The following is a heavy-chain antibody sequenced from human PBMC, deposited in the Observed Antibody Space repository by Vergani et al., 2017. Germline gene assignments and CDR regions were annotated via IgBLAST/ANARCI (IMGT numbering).Heavy chain of an antibody. V-gene: IGHV4-39*07. Sequence: QLQLQESGPGLVKPSETLSLTCTVSGGSISSSTYYWGWIRQPPGKGLEWIGSMYYSGSTYYNPSLKSRVTISVDTSENQFSLRLRSVTAADTAVYYCXRSAYCGGDCYSNYYYYYMDVWGKGTTVTVSS. J-gene: IGHJ6*03. CDR3: XRSAYCGGDCYSNYYYYYMDV. CDR1: GGSISSSTYY. D-gene: IGHD2-21*01. CDR2: MYYSGST.